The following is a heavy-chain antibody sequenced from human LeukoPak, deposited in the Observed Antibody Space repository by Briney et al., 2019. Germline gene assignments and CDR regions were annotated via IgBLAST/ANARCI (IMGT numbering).Heavy chain of an antibody. D-gene: IGHD6-19*01. J-gene: IGHJ4*02. V-gene: IGHV4-59*01. CDR3: ARQLYSSGWAFGY. CDR1: GGSISSYY. CDR2: IYHSGST. Sequence: PSETLSLTCTVAGGSISSYYWSWIRQPPGQGLEWIGYIYHSGSTNYNPSLKSRVTISVDTSKNQFSLKLSSVTAADTAVYYCARQLYSSGWAFGYWGQGSLVTVSS.